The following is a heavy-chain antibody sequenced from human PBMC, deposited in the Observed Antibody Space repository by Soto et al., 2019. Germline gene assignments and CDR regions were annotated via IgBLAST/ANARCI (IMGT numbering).Heavy chain of an antibody. CDR1: GGSISTYY. Sequence: LSLTCTVSGGSISTYYWSWIRQPPGKGLEWIGFIHYSGSTNYNPSLKGRVTMSVDTSKNQFSLKLTSVNTADTAIYYCTRGGDPYKTGHWGQGTLVTVSS. D-gene: IGHD2-21*01. V-gene: IGHV4-59*01. J-gene: IGHJ4*02. CDR3: TRGGDPYKTGH. CDR2: IHYSGST.